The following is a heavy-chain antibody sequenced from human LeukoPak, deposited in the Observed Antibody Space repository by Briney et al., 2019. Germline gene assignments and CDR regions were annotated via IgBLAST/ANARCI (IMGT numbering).Heavy chain of an antibody. CDR2: ISGSGGST. J-gene: IGHJ4*02. CDR1: GFTFSSYA. Sequence: GGSLRLSCAASGFTFSSYAMSWVRQAPGEGLEWVSAISGSGGSTYYADSVKGRFTISRDNSKNTLYLQMNSLRAEDTAVYYCAKSPVGATTVYFDYWGQGTLVTVSS. D-gene: IGHD1-26*01. V-gene: IGHV3-23*01. CDR3: AKSPVGATTVYFDY.